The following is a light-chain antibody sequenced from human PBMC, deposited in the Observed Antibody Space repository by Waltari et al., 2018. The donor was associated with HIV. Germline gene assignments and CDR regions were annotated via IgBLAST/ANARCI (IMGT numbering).Light chain of an antibody. CDR2: EVT. J-gene: IGLJ1*01. CDR3: SSYTSSSTYV. CDR1: SSDVGDSKY. V-gene: IGLV2-14*01. Sequence: QSALTQPASVSGSPGQSLTISCTGTSSDVGDSKYVSWYQQHPGKAPKLMIYEVTYRPSGVSNRFSGSKSGNTASLTISGLQAEDEADYYCSSYTSSSTYVFGTGTKVTVL.